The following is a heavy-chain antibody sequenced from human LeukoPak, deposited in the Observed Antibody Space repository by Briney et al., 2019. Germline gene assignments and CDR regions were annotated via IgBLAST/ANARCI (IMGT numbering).Heavy chain of an antibody. CDR2: ISYNEIT. CDR3: ARGSVMRDAFDI. Sequence: SETLSLTCTVSGGSISNGDYYWTWVRQPPGRGLEWIGYISYNEITDYNPSLKSRLTMSVDTSKNQFSLWLNAVTVADTAVYFCARGSVMRDAFDIWGQGTMVTVSS. V-gene: IGHV4-30-4*01. D-gene: IGHD3-16*01. J-gene: IGHJ3*02. CDR1: GGSISNGDYY.